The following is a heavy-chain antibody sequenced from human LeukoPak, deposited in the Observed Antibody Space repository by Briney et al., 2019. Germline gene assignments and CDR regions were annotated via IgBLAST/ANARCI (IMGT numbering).Heavy chain of an antibody. CDR1: GFTFSSNA. CDR2: ISTGGGST. CDR3: AKPRDSIVGTTTPTRLATLDI. J-gene: IGHJ3*02. Sequence: PGGSLRLSCAASGFTFSSNAMSWVRQAPGKGLEWVSAISTGGGSTYYADSVKGRFTISRDNPNHTLYLQMNNLRAEDTAVYYCAKPRDSIVGTTTPTRLATLDIWGQGTMVTVSS. V-gene: IGHV3-23*01. D-gene: IGHD1-26*01.